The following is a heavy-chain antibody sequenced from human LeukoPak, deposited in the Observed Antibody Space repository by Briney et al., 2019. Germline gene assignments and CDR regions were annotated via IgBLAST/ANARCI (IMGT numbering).Heavy chain of an antibody. V-gene: IGHV4-4*09. J-gene: IGHJ3*01. Sequence: KPSGTLSLTCAVSGVSISPYYWAWIRQPPGKGLEWIGYIHTSGSNNQYPSLKSRVTISVDKSKNHFSLRLTSVTAADTAVYYCARLSAAVHLGAFDLWGQGTMVTVSS. D-gene: IGHD3-3*01. CDR3: ARLSAAVHLGAFDL. CDR2: IHTSGSN. CDR1: GVSISPYY.